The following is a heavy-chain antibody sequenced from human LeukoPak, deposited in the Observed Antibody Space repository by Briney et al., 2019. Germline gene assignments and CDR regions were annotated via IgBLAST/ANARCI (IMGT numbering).Heavy chain of an antibody. CDR1: GFTFSSYS. CDR2: IYSGGST. D-gene: IGHD4-17*01. V-gene: IGHV3-53*01. CDR3: ARDGPYGDYSDY. J-gene: IGHJ4*02. Sequence: GGSLRLSCAASGFTFSSYSMNWVRQAPGKGLEWVSVIYSGGSTYYADSVKGRFTISRDNSKNTLYLQMNSLRAEDTAVYYCARDGPYGDYSDYWGQGTLVTVSS.